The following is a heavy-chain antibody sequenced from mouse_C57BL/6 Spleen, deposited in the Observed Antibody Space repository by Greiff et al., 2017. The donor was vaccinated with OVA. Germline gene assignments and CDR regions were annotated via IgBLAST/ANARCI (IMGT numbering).Heavy chain of an antibody. CDR1: GYTFTSYT. D-gene: IGHD2-1*01. V-gene: IGHV1-4*01. J-gene: IGHJ4*01. CDR2: INPSSGYT. Sequence: VKLQESGAELARPGASVKMSCKASGYTFTSYTMHWVKQRPGQGLEWIGYINPSSGYTKYNQKFKDKATLTADQSSSTAYMQLSSLTSEDSAVYYCARENGNLFHAMDYWGQGTSVTVSS. CDR3: ARENGNLFHAMDY.